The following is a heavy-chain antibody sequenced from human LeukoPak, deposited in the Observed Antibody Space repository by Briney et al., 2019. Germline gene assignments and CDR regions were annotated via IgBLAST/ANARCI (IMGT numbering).Heavy chain of an antibody. CDR2: IYGGGST. Sequence: GGSLRLSCAASGFTVSSNYMSWVRQAPGKGLEWVSVIYGGGSTYYADSVKGRFSISRDTSKNAVYLQMNSLRAEDTAVYYCARAQFYHDSSTYGPGYWGQGTLVTVSS. CDR1: GFTVSSNY. J-gene: IGHJ4*02. V-gene: IGHV3-53*01. CDR3: ARAQFYHDSSTYGPGY. D-gene: IGHD3-22*01.